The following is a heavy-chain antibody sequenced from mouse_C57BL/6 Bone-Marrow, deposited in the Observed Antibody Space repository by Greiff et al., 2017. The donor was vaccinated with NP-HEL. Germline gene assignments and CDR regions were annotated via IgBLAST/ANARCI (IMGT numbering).Heavy chain of an antibody. D-gene: IGHD2-10*01. CDR3: ARSPYYGNYVDYAMDY. CDR2: INPSNGGT. V-gene: IGHV1-53*01. Sequence: QVHVKQPGTELVKPGASVKLSCKASGYTFTSYWMHWVKQRPGQGLEWIGNINPSNGGTNYNEKFKSKATLTVDKSSSTAYMQLSSLTSEDSAVYYCARSPYYGNYVDYAMDYWGQGTSVTVSS. CDR1: GYTFTSYW. J-gene: IGHJ4*01.